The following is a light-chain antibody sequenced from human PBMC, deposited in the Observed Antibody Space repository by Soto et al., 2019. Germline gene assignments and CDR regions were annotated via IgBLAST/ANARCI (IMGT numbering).Light chain of an antibody. J-gene: IGKJ1*01. V-gene: IGKV1-39*01. CDR1: ESISNY. CDR2: SSS. Sequence: DIQLTQSPSSLSASVGDRVSITCRASESISNYLNWYQQKPGKAPKLLIYSSSTLQGAVPSRFSGRGSGTDFTLTISGXQPEDSAFYWCQQSYKNPRTFGQGTKVDIK. CDR3: QQSYKNPRT.